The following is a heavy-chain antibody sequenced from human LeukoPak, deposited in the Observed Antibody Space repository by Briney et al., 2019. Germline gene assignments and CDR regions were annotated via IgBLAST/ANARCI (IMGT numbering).Heavy chain of an antibody. Sequence: GGSLRLSCAASGFTFSSYAMSWVRQAPGKGLEWVSAISGSGGSTYYADSVKGRFAISRDNSKNTLYLQMNSLRADDTAVYYCARDGFGTGSNWGQGTLVTVSS. CDR1: GFTFSSYA. D-gene: IGHD3-16*01. J-gene: IGHJ4*02. V-gene: IGHV3-23*01. CDR2: ISGSGGST. CDR3: ARDGFGTGSN.